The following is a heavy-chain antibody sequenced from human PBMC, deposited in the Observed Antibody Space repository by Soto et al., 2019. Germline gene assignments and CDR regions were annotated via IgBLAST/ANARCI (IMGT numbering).Heavy chain of an antibody. CDR2: INHSGST. D-gene: IGHD1-26*01. Sequence: TLSLTCAVYGGAFSGYYWGWIRQPPGEGLEWIGEINHSGSTNYNPSLKSRVTISVDTSKNQFSLKLSSVTAADTAVYYCARGIVGATRVYYGMDVWGQGTTVTVSS. CDR3: ARGIVGATRVYYGMDV. CDR1: GGAFSGYY. V-gene: IGHV4-34*01. J-gene: IGHJ6*02.